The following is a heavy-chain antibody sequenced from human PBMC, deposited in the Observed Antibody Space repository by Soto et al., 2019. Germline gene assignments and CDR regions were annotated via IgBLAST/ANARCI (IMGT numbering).Heavy chain of an antibody. Sequence: QVQLVQSGAEVKKPGASVRVSCRTSGYTFTSYGISWVRQAPGQGLEWMGWISAYNGNTNYAQSLQGRVTMTTDTSTTTAYMELRSLKSDDSAVYYCARVSPSSRAAEPWGQGTLVTVS. D-gene: IGHD6-13*01. CDR1: GYTFTSYG. CDR3: ARVSPSSRAAEP. V-gene: IGHV1-18*01. CDR2: ISAYNGNT. J-gene: IGHJ4*02.